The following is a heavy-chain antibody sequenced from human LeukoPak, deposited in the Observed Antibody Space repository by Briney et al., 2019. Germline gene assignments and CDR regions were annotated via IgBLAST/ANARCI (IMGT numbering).Heavy chain of an antibody. Sequence: GGSLRLSCAASGFTFSDYYMSWLRQAPGKGLEWVSYISSSGSTIYYADSVKGRFTISRDNAKNSLYLQMNSLRAEDTAVYYCARDWSHFQLPPDDAFDIWGQGTMVTVSS. V-gene: IGHV3-11*01. CDR1: GFTFSDYY. CDR2: ISSSGSTI. D-gene: IGHD2-2*01. CDR3: ARDWSHFQLPPDDAFDI. J-gene: IGHJ3*02.